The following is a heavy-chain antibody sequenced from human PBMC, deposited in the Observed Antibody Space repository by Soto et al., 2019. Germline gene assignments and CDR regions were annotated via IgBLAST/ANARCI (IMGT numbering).Heavy chain of an antibody. CDR1: GFTFSNAW. CDR3: TTDLWPYDSSGYSGY. CDR2: IKSKTDGGTT. Sequence: PGGSLRLSCAASGFTFSNAWMSWVRQAPGKGLEWVGRIKSKTDGGTTDYAAPVKGRFTISRDDSKNTLYLQMNSLKTEDTAVYYCTTDLWPYDSSGYSGYWGQGTLVTVSS. J-gene: IGHJ4*02. V-gene: IGHV3-15*01. D-gene: IGHD3-22*01.